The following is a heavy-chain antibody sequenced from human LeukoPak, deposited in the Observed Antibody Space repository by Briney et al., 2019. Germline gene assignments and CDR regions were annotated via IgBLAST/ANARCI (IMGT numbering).Heavy chain of an antibody. D-gene: IGHD3-16*01. CDR3: ARDAGGFRLGELYHYYYYGMDV. J-gene: IGHJ6*02. V-gene: IGHV3-30*04. CDR2: ISHDGSNK. CDR1: GFTFSSYS. Sequence: GGSLRLSCAASGFTFSSYSMHCVRQAPGKGLKWVAVISHDGSNKDYADSVKGRITISRDNSKRTLYLQMNSLRVEDTAMYYCARDAGGFRLGELYHYYYYGMDVWGQGTPVTVSS.